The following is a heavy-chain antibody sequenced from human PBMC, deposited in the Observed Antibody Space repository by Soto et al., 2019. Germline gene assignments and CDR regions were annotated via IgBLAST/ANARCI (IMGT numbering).Heavy chain of an antibody. D-gene: IGHD4-17*01. CDR2: ISANGDNV. V-gene: IGHV3-9*01. J-gene: IGHJ4*02. Sequence: PGGSLRLSCVASGFTVDDYAMHCVRQAPGKGLEWVSGISANGDNVDYADSVKGRFTVSRDNAKNSLFLQMNSLRPEDTALYYCAKDMKWGGMTTIHYFDSGGQGTQV. CDR3: AKDMKWGGMTTIHYFDS. CDR1: GFTVDDYA.